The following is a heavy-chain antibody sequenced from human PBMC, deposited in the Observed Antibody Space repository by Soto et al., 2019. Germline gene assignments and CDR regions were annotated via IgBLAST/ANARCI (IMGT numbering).Heavy chain of an antibody. D-gene: IGHD5-18*01. V-gene: IGHV1-69*13. Sequence: SVKVSCKASGGTFTTYAINWVRQAPGQGLEWMGVIIPIFATTNYAQRFQGRVTITADESTSTAYMELSSLKSEDTAVYYCARGEDTAMAPFDYWGQGTLVTVSS. CDR3: ARGEDTAMAPFDY. CDR2: IIPIFATT. CDR1: GGTFTTYA. J-gene: IGHJ4*02.